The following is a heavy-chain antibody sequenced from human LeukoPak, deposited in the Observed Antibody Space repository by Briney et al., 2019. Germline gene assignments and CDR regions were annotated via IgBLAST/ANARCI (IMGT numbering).Heavy chain of an antibody. CDR2: ISSSSSYV. D-gene: IGHD3-10*01. CDR3: AREMTMVRGVSNKPANY. CDR1: GFTFSIYS. V-gene: IGHV3-21*01. J-gene: IGHJ4*02. Sequence: KPGGSLRLSCAASGFTFSIYSMNWVRQAPGKGLEWVSSISSSSSYVYYADSVKGRFTIYRDIAKNTLYLQMNSLRAEDTAVYYCAREMTMVRGVSNKPANYWGQGTLVTVSS.